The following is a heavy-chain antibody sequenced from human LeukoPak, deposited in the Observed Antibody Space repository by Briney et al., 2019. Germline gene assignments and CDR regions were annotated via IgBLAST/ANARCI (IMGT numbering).Heavy chain of an antibody. CDR2: IQSKTDGGTT. CDR1: GFTFSNAW. J-gene: IGHJ4*02. D-gene: IGHD5-12*01. CDR3: TTEYSGYDYFDY. V-gene: IGHV3-15*01. Sequence: GGSLRLSCAASGFTFSNAWMSWVRQAPGKGLEWVGRIQSKTDGGTTDYAAPVKGRFTISRDDSKNTLYLQMNSLKTEDTAVYYCTTEYSGYDYFDYWGQGTLVTVSS.